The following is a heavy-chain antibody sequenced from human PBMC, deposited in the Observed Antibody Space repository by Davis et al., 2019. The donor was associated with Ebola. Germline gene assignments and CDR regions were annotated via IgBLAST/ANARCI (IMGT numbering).Heavy chain of an antibody. CDR3: ARVTPSYCGGDCYSSYYYGMDV. J-gene: IGHJ6*02. Sequence: GGSLRLSCAASGFTFSDYYMSWIRQAPGKALAWVSYISSSGSTIYYADSVKGRFTISRDNAKNSLYLQMNSLRAEDTAVYYCARVTPSYCGGDCYSSYYYGMDVWGQGTTVTVSS. D-gene: IGHD2-21*02. CDR2: ISSSGSTI. V-gene: IGHV3-11*01. CDR1: GFTFSDYY.